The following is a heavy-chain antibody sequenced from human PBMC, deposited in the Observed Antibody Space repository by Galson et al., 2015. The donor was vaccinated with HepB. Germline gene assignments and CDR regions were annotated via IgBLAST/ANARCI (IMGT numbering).Heavy chain of an antibody. J-gene: IGHJ6*02. V-gene: IGHV1-18*04. CDR3: ARDTSDYYGSGSYYRTRDYYYYYGMDV. CDR1: GYTFTSYG. D-gene: IGHD3-10*01. CDR2: ISAYNGNT. Sequence: SVKVSCKASGYTFTSYGISWVRQAPGQGLEWMGWISAYNGNTNYAQKLQGRVTMTTDTSTSTAYMELRSLRSDDTAVYYCARDTSDYYGSGSYYRTRDYYYYYGMDVWGQGTTVTVSS.